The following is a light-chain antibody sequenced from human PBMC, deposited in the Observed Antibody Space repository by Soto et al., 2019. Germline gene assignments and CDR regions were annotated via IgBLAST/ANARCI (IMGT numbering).Light chain of an antibody. V-gene: IGLV2-14*01. CDR1: SSDIGAYNY. CDR2: EVS. CDR3: SSYTGGNTYWI. J-gene: IGLJ2*01. Sequence: QSVLTQPASVSGSPGQSITISCTGTSSDIGAYNYVSWYQQHPGKAPKVIIFEVSNRPSGVSNRFAGSKSGNTASLPISGLQPEDEADYHCSSYTGGNTYWIVGGGTKLTVL.